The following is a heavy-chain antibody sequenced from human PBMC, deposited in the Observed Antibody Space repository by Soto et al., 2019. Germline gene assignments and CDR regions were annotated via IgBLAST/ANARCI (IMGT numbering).Heavy chain of an antibody. CDR2: IDPSDSYT. D-gene: IGHD2-21*02. J-gene: IGHJ6*02. CDR3: VRHGGSWSVVTATHRDYRMDV. V-gene: IGHV5-10-1*01. CDR1: GYSFTSYW. Sequence: GESLKISCKGSGYSFTSYWISWVRQMPGKGLEWMGRIDPSDSYTNYSPSFQGHVTISADKSISTAYLQWSSLKASDTAMYYCVRHGGSWSVVTATHRDYRMDVWGQGTTVTVSS.